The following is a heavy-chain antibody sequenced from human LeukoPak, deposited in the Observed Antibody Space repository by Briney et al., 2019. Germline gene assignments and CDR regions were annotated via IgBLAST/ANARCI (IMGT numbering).Heavy chain of an antibody. Sequence: SETLSLTCTVSGGSISSSSYYWGWIRQPPGKGLEWIGYIYYSGSTNYNPSLKSRVTISVDTSKNQFSLKLSSVTAADTAVYYCARDSGGSGFRLFAFDIWAQGKMVTVSS. CDR2: IYYSGST. D-gene: IGHD3-10*01. V-gene: IGHV4-61*01. CDR3: ARDSGGSGFRLFAFDI. J-gene: IGHJ3*02. CDR1: GGSISSSSYY.